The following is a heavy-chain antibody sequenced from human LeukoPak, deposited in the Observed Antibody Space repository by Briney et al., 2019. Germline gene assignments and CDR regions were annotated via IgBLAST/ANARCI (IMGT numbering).Heavy chain of an antibody. Sequence: GGSLRPSCAASGFTFSSYEMNWVRQAPGKGLEWVSYISSSGSTIYYADSVKGRFTISRDNAKNSLYLQMNSLRAEDTAVYYCASQREYYYDSSGYNWGQGTLVTVSS. CDR3: ASQREYYYDSSGYN. V-gene: IGHV3-48*03. J-gene: IGHJ4*02. CDR1: GFTFSSYE. CDR2: ISSSGSTI. D-gene: IGHD3-22*01.